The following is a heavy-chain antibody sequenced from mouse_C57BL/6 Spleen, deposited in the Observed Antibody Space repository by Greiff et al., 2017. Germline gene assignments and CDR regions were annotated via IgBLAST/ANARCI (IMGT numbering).Heavy chain of an antibody. CDR3: APITTGDYFDY. D-gene: IGHD1-1*01. Sequence: VPLVESGPELVKPGASVKISCKASGYSFSSSWLNWVKQRPGKGLEWIGRIYPGDGDTNYNGKFKGKATLTADKSSSTAYMQLSSLTSEDAAVYCCAPITTGDYFDYWGQGTTLTVSS. V-gene: IGHV1-82*01. CDR1: GYSFSSSW. CDR2: IYPGDGDT. J-gene: IGHJ2*01.